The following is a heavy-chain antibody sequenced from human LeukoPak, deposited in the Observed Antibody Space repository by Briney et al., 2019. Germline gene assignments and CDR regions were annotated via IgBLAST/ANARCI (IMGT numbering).Heavy chain of an antibody. CDR2: IHHSGNT. CDR1: GFFKCTKHY. V-gene: IGHV4-38-2*02. CDR3: VRTNWDHYEY. Sequence: SEALSLTCTVCGFFKCTKHYLGWTRQPPEKGLEWIGSIHHSGNTYHNPSLRIRVIMSIDTSKNQFSLSLSSVTAADTAVYFFVRTNWDHYEYRGTRILVTVSS. J-gene: IGHJ4*02. D-gene: IGHD4-17*01.